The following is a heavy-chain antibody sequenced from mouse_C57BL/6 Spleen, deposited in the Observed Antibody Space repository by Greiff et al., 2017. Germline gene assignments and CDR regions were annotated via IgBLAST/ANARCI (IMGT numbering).Heavy chain of an antibody. CDR1: GFTFSSYA. J-gene: IGHJ2*01. CDR2: ISDGGSYT. Sequence: EVKLQESGGGLVKPGGSLKLSCAASGFTFSSYAMSWVRQTPEKRLEWVATISDGGSYTYYPDNVKGRFTISRDNAKNNLYLQMSHLKSEDTAMYYCARDRVADYWGQGTTLTVSS. D-gene: IGHD1-1*02. CDR3: ARDRVADY. V-gene: IGHV5-4*01.